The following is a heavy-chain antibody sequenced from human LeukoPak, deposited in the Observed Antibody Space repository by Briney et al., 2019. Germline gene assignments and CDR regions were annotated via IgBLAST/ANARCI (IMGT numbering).Heavy chain of an antibody. D-gene: IGHD6-19*01. J-gene: IGHJ4*02. CDR2: IYYSGST. CDR1: GGSISSYY. V-gene: IGHV4-59*08. Sequence: SETLSLTCTVSGGSISSYYWSWIRQPPGKGLEWIGYIYYSGSTNHNPSLKSRVTISVDTSKNQFSLKLSSVTAADTAIYYCARHVKIPVAGFDYWGQGTPVTVSS. CDR3: ARHVKIPVAGFDY.